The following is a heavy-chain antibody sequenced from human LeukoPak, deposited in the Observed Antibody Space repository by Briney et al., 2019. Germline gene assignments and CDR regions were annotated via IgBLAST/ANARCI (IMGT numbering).Heavy chain of an antibody. D-gene: IGHD2-21*02. CDR2: INHSGST. CDR3: ARMSRDSAGHFDY. J-gene: IGHJ4*02. V-gene: IGHV4-34*01. CDR1: GGSFSGYY. Sequence: SETLSLTCAVYGGSFSGYYWSWIRQPPGKGLEWIGEINHSGSTNYNPSLKSRVTISVDTSKNQFSLKLSSVTAADTAVYYCARMSRDSAGHFDYWGQGTLVTVSS.